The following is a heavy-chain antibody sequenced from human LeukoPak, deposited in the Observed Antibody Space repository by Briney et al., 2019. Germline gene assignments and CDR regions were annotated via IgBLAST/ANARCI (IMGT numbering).Heavy chain of an antibody. CDR3: AKEALRFLEWLYAIDY. D-gene: IGHD3-3*01. CDR2: ISGSGDTT. CDR1: GLTFYSYG. V-gene: IGHV3-23*01. Sequence: GGSLRLSCAASGLTFYSYGMSWVRQAPGKGLEWVSGISGSGDTTYYADSVKGRFTISRDNSKNTLYLQMNSLRVEDTGVYYCAKEALRFLEWLYAIDYWGQGTLVTVSS. J-gene: IGHJ4*02.